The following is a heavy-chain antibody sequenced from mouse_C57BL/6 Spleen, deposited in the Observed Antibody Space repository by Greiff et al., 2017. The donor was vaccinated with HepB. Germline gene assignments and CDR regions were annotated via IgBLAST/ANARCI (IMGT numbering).Heavy chain of an antibody. CDR3: TRRVWITTVVGDD. V-gene: IGHV1-15*01. CDR1: GYTFTDYE. Sequence: VQLQQSGAELVRPGASVTLSCKASGYTFTDYEMHWVKQTPVHGLEWIGAIDPETGGTAYNQKFKGKAILTADKSSSTAYMELRSLTSEDSAVYYCTRRVWITTVVGDDWGQGTTLTVSS. J-gene: IGHJ2*01. CDR2: IDPETGGT. D-gene: IGHD1-1*01.